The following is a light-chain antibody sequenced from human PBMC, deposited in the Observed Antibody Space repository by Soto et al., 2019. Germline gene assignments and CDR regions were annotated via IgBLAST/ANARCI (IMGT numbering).Light chain of an antibody. V-gene: IGKV4-1*01. Sequence: DIVMTQSPDSLAVSLGERATFNCKSSQSILDRSKNKYYLAWYQQKSGQPPKLLIYWSSLRESGVPDRFTGSGSGTDFTRIINSRQAEDVAVYYCQQYFTSPWTFGQGTKVEI. CDR1: QSILDRSKNKYY. CDR2: WSS. J-gene: IGKJ1*01. CDR3: QQYFTSPWT.